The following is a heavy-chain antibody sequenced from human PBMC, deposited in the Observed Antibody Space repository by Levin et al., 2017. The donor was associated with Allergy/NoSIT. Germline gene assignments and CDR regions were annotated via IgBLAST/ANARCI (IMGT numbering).Heavy chain of an antibody. J-gene: IGHJ4*02. V-gene: IGHV3-53*01. CDR2: IYSGGST. Sequence: PGGSLRLSCAASGFTVSSNYMSWVRQAPGKGLEWVSVIYSGGSTYYADSLKGRFTISRDNSKNTLYLQMNSLRAEDTAVYYCARAHYSSGYYYNYFDYWGQGTLVTVSS. D-gene: IGHD3-22*01. CDR1: GFTVSSNY. CDR3: ARAHYSSGYYYNYFDY.